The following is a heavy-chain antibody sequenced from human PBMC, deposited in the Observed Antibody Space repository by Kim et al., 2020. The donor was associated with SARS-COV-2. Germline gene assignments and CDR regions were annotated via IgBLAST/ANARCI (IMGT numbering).Heavy chain of an antibody. D-gene: IGHD6-13*01. CDR2: IYTSGST. Sequence: SETLSLTCTVSGGSISSGSYYWSWIRQPAGKGLEWIGRIYTSGSTNYNPSLKSRVTISVDTSKNQFSLKLSSVTAADTAVYYCARSGYPSSWYPYYYYYYGMDVWGQGTTVTVSS. J-gene: IGHJ6*02. CDR3: ARSGYPSSWYPYYYYYYGMDV. CDR1: GGSISSGSYY. V-gene: IGHV4-61*02.